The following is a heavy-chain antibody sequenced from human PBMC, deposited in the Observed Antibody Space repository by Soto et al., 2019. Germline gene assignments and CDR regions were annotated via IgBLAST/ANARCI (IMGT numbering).Heavy chain of an antibody. Sequence: GGSLRLSCVVSEFIFSSFALSWVRLAPGKGLEWVAAVSRRGVNTYYADSVKGRFTISRENAKNTLYLQMNSLRAEDTAVYYCANLSPHIPDLAEPGPDYWGQGTLVTVSS. CDR3: ANLSPHIPDLAEPGPDY. J-gene: IGHJ4*02. CDR1: EFIFSSFA. CDR2: VSRRGVNT. V-gene: IGHV3-23*01. D-gene: IGHD6-13*01.